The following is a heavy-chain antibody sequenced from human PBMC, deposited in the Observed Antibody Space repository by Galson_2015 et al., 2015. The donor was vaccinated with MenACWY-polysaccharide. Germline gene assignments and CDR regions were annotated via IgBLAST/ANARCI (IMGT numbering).Heavy chain of an antibody. J-gene: IGHJ4*02. CDR3: ARVFPGSRFDK. D-gene: IGHD3-10*01. CDR1: GDSINDSPYF. V-gene: IGHV4-39*07. CDR2: ISYSGTT. Sequence: ETLSLTCSVSGDSINDSPYFWGWIRQPPGKGPEWIGSISYSGTTYYYPSFQSRVTISADTSKHQFSLELRSVTAADTAVYYCARVFPGSRFDKWGQGTLVTVSS.